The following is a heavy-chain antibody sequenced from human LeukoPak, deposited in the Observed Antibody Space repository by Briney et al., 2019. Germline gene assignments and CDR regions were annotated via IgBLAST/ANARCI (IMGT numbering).Heavy chain of an antibody. CDR1: GGSISIYY. J-gene: IGHJ4*02. CDR3: ARLGLAALDY. D-gene: IGHD2-15*01. CDR2: IYYTGST. Sequence: PSETLSLTCIVSGGSISIYYWSWIRQPPGEGLEWLGYIYYTGSTNYNPSLKSRVTISVDTSKNQFSLKLSSVTAADTAVYYCARLGLAALDYWGQGTLVTVSS. V-gene: IGHV4-59*08.